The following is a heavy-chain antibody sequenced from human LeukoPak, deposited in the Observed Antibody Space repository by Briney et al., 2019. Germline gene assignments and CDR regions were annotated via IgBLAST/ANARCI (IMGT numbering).Heavy chain of an antibody. Sequence: SETLSLTCTVSGGSISSYYWSWIRQPPGKGLEWIGYIYYSGRANYNPSLKSRVTISVDTSKNQFSLKLSSVTAADTAVYYCARAPRYCSSTSCLLYYFEYWGQGTLVTVSS. D-gene: IGHD2-2*01. CDR2: IYYSGRA. CDR1: GGSISSYY. J-gene: IGHJ4*02. CDR3: ARAPRYCSSTSCLLYYFEY. V-gene: IGHV4-59*01.